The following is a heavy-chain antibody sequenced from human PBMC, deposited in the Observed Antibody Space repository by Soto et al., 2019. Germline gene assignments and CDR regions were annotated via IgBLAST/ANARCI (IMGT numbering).Heavy chain of an antibody. CDR2: INWNSVNT. CDR3: ARGIDAYNFFDS. V-gene: IGHV3-20*04. CDR1: GFNFDDYG. J-gene: IGHJ4*02. Sequence: TGGSLRLSCAASGFNFDDYGMSWVRQAPGKGLEWVSGINWNSVNTGYVDSVKGRFTISRDNAKSSLYLQMNSLRAEDTALYYCARGIDAYNFFDSWGQGTLVTVSS. D-gene: IGHD1-1*01.